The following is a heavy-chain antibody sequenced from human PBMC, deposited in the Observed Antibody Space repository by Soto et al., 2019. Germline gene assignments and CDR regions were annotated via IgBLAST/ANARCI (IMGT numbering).Heavy chain of an antibody. J-gene: IGHJ4*02. V-gene: IGHV3-15*07. CDR3: TTNRMLRFLEWLLAFDY. CDR1: GFTFSNAW. D-gene: IGHD3-3*01. Sequence: EVQLVESGGGLVKPGGSLRLSCAASGFTFSNAWMNWVRQAPGKGLEWGGRIKSKTDGGTTDYAAPVKGRFTISRDDSKNTLYLQMNSLKTEDTAVYDCTTNRMLRFLEWLLAFDYWGQGTLVTVSS. CDR2: IKSKTDGGTT.